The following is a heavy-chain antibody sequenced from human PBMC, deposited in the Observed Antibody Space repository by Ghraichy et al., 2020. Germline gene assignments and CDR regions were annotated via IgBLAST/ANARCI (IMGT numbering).Heavy chain of an antibody. CDR1: GGSFSGYY. J-gene: IGHJ2*01. CDR3: ARGAGPWSVRGVIYPRYFDL. CDR2: INHSGST. D-gene: IGHD3-10*01. Sequence: SETLSLTCAVYGGSFSGYYWSWIRQPPGKGLEWIGEINHSGSTNYNPSLKSRVTISVDTSKNQFSLKLSSVTAADTAVYYCARGAGPWSVRGVIYPRYFDLWGRGTLVTVSS. V-gene: IGHV4-34*01.